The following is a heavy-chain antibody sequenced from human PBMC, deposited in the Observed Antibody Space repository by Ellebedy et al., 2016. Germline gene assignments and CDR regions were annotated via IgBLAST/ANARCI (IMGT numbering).Heavy chain of an antibody. Sequence: SETLSLXXTVSGGSISGYYWCWIWQPPGQGLEFIWLIYYCGGTNYNPSLKSRVPISVDTSKNQFSLKLSSVSAADTAVYYCARAWMGYYDSSGYSHPQKLFDYWGQGTLVTVSS. CDR1: GGSISGYY. D-gene: IGHD3-22*01. CDR3: ARAWMGYYDSSGYSHPQKLFDY. V-gene: IGHV4-59*08. CDR2: IYYCGGT. J-gene: IGHJ4*02.